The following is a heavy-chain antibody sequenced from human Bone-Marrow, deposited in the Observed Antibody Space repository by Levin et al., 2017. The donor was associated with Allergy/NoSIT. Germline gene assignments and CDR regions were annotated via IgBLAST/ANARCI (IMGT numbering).Heavy chain of an antibody. Sequence: ASVKVSCKASGYTFSSYGISWVRQAPGQGLEWVGRISNYQRNTNYADKFQGRVTITTDTSTSTTYMELRSLKSDDTAIYYCTRDLVLDGFDIWGLGTMVTVSS. V-gene: IGHV1-18*01. J-gene: IGHJ3*02. CDR1: GYTFSSYG. CDR3: TRDLVLDGFDI. D-gene: IGHD3-10*01. CDR2: ISNYQRNT.